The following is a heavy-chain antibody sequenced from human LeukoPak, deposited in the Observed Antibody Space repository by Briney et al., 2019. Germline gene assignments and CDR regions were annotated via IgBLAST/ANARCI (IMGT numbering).Heavy chain of an antibody. CDR3: ARARRGGGDFTFDY. CDR2: IGTAGDT. CDR1: GFTVSRYY. V-gene: IGHV3-13*04. D-gene: IGHD2-21*02. J-gene: IGHJ4*02. Sequence: GGSLRLSCAVSGFTVSRYYMSWVRQATGKGLEWVSAIGTAGDTYYPGSVKGRFTISRENAKNSLYLQMNSLRAGDTAVYYCARARRGGGDFTFDYWGQGTLVTVSS.